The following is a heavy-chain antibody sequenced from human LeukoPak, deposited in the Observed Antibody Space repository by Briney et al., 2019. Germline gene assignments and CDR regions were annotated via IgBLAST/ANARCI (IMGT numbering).Heavy chain of an antibody. CDR1: GFTVSSNY. V-gene: IGHV3-53*01. D-gene: IGHD2-21*02. CDR3: AKAPGLCGGDRYFDY. CDR2: IYSGGST. J-gene: IGHJ4*02. Sequence: GGSLRLSCAASGFTVSSNYISWVRQVPGKGLEWVSVIYSGGSTYYADSVKGRFTISRDNSKNTLYLQMNSLRAEDTAVYYCAKAPGLCGGDRYFDYWGQGTLVTVSS.